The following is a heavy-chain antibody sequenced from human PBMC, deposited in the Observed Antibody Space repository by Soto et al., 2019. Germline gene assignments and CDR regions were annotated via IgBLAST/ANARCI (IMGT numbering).Heavy chain of an antibody. CDR1: GFSFGNYW. D-gene: IGHD3-3*01. CDR3: ARDVGPVTIFGEALSGYFDF. CDR2: IKEDGSER. J-gene: IGHJ4*02. Sequence: SVGSLRLSCAVSGFSFGNYWMSWVRQAPGKGLEWLASIKEDGSERYYLDSVRGRFTISRDNAKDSLSLQMNSLRGEDTAFYYCARDVGPVTIFGEALSGYFDFWGQGTPVTVSS. V-gene: IGHV3-7*03.